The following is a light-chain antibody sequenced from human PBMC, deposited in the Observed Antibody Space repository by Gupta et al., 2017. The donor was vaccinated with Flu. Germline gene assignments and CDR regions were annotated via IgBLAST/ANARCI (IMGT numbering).Light chain of an antibody. CDR3: QQPYNTPPWT. V-gene: IGKV1-39*01. J-gene: IGKJ1*01. CDR2: DAS. Sequence: DTQMTQSPSSLSASVGDRVTITCRASQSINTYLNWYQQKPGKAPNLLIHDASSLQTGVPSRFSGGRSGTDFTLSISSLQPDDFAAYYCQQPYNTPPWTFGQGTKVEFK. CDR1: QSINTY.